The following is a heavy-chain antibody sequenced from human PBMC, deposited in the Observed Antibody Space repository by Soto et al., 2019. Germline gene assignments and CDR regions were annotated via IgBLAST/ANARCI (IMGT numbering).Heavy chain of an antibody. CDR2: IYYSGST. Sequence: PSETLSLTCTVSGGSISSGDYYWSWIRQPPGKGLGWIGYIYYSGSTYYNPSLKSRVTISVDTSKNQFSLKLSSVTAADTAVYYCARNGYYDSSGLFDYWGQGTLVTVSS. V-gene: IGHV4-30-4*01. CDR1: GGSISSGDYY. D-gene: IGHD3-22*01. J-gene: IGHJ4*02. CDR3: ARNGYYDSSGLFDY.